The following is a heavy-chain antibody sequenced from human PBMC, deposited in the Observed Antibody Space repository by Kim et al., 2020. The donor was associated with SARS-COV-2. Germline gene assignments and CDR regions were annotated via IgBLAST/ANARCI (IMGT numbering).Heavy chain of an antibody. V-gene: IGHV3-13*04. J-gene: IGHJ2*01. CDR3: ARAKFANYYGFFDL. Sequence: GGSLRLSCAASGFTFSSYDMHWVRQATGKGLEWVSAIGTAGDTYYPGSVKGRFTISRENAKNSLYLQMNSLRARDTAVYYCARAKFANYYGFFDLWGRGTLVTVSS. D-gene: IGHD3-10*01. CDR2: IGTAGDT. CDR1: GFTFSSYD.